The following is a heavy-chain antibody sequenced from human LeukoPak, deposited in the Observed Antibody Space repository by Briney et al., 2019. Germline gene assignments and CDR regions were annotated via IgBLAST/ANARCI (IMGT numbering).Heavy chain of an antibody. V-gene: IGHV3-23*01. CDR2: ITGSGGRT. J-gene: IGHJ4*02. CDR1: GFTFSSYA. D-gene: IGHD3-22*01. Sequence: GGSLRLSYAASGFTFSSYAMSWVRQAPGKGLEWVSAITGSGGRTYYADSVKGRFTISRDNSKNTLFLQMNSLRAEDTAVYYCAKGSCYYDSSGLDYWGQGALVTVSS. CDR3: AKGSCYYDSSGLDY.